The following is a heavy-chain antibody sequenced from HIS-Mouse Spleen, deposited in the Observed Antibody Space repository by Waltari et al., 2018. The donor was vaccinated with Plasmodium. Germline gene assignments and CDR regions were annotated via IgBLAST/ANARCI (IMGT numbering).Heavy chain of an antibody. CDR1: GFTVSSHY. V-gene: IGHV3-53*01. Sequence: EVQLVESGGGLLQPGGSLRLSCAASGFTVSSHYMSWVRQAPGKGLEWVSVIYSGGSTYYADSVKGRFTISRDNSKNTLYLQMNSLRAEDTAVYYCARGMKSSSSAFDIWGQGTMVTVSS. D-gene: IGHD6-6*01. J-gene: IGHJ3*02. CDR2: IYSGGST. CDR3: ARGMKSSSSAFDI.